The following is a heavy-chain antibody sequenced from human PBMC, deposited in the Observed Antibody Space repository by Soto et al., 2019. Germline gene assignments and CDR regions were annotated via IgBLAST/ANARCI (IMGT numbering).Heavy chain of an antibody. CDR2: IFHDGTA. Sequence: SETLSLTCAVSGVSISSGNWWTWVRQTPQRGLEYIGEIFHDGTANYYPSFERRVAISVDTSKNQFSLKLTSVTAADTAVYFCARGLGIAAAGTVWFDPWGQGTLVTVSS. CDR1: GVSISSGNW. V-gene: IGHV4-4*02. J-gene: IGHJ5*02. D-gene: IGHD6-13*01. CDR3: ARGLGIAAAGTVWFDP.